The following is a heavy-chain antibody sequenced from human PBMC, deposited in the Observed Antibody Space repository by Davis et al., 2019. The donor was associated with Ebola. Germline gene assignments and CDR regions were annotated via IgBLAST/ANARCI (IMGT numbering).Heavy chain of an antibody. CDR1: GGSFSGYY. D-gene: IGHD5-12*01. CDR3: ARARGYDSGWFDP. Sequence: SETLSLTCAVYGGSFSGYYWSWICPLPGRGLEWIGDINHSGTTNYTPSLKSRFTISVETSKNQFSLKLSYVNAADTAVYYCARARGYDSGWFDPWGQGTLVTVSS. J-gene: IGHJ5*02. CDR2: INHSGTT. V-gene: IGHV4-34*01.